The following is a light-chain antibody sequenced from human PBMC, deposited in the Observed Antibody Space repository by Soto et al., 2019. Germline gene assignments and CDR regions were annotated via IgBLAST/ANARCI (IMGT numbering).Light chain of an antibody. CDR3: QQRDNWPWT. CDR2: DAS. CDR1: QSVRSN. Sequence: EIVLTQSPATLSLTRGERATLSCRASQSVRSNLAWYQHKPGQAPRLLIYDASNRATGIPGRFSGSGSGTDFTLTISNLEPEDFAVYYCQQRDNWPWTFGQGAKVEIK. J-gene: IGKJ1*01. V-gene: IGKV3-11*01.